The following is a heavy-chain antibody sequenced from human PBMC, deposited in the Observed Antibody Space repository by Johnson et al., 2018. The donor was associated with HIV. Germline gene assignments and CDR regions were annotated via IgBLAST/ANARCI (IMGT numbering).Heavy chain of an antibody. D-gene: IGHD2-21*02. V-gene: IGHV3-66*01. J-gene: IGHJ3*02. Sequence: VQLVESGGGVVQPGGSLRLSCAASGFTFSSYAMSWVRQAPGKGLEWVSVIYSGGSTYYADSVKGRFTISRDNSKNTLYLQMNSLRAEDTAVYYCAKDKAVVTALYDAFDIWGQGTMVTVSS. CDR2: IYSGGST. CDR3: AKDKAVVTALYDAFDI. CDR1: GFTFSSYA.